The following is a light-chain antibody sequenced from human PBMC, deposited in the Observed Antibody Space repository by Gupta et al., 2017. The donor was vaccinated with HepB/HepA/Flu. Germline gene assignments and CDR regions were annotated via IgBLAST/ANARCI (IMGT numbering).Light chain of an antibody. CDR1: QDISKY. CDR2: DTS. Sequence: DIQMTQSPSSLSASVGDRVTITCQASQDISKYLNWYQQKSGQAPKLLIYDTSSLETGVPPRFSGSGSGTDFILTISSLQPEDAATYYCQHDYYLPPTFGQWTQLDIK. V-gene: IGKV1-33*01. CDR3: QHDYYLPPT. J-gene: IGKJ5*01.